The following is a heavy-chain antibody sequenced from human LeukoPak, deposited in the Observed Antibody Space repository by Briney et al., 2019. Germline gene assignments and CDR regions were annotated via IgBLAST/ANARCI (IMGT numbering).Heavy chain of an antibody. CDR3: ARRLGRGTAPDF. D-gene: IGHD5-18*01. V-gene: IGHV1-8*01. CDR2: MNPNSGNT. CDR1: GYTFTSYD. Sequence: GASVKVSCKASGYTFTSYDINWVRQAPGQGLEWMGWMNPNSGNTGYAQKFQGRVSMTRNTSISTAYMELSNLRSEDTAVYYCARRLGRGTAPDFWGQGTLATVSS. J-gene: IGHJ4*02.